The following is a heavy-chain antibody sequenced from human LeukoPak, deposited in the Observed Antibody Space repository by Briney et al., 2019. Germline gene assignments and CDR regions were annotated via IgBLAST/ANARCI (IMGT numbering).Heavy chain of an antibody. CDR2: IYYSGST. V-gene: IGHV4-59*01. Sequence: PSETLSLTCTVSGGSISSYHLNWIRQPPGEGLEWIGYIYYSGSTNYNPSLKSRVTISVDTSKNQFSLKLSSVTAADTAVYYCARGLEYYYYYYAMDVWGQGTTVTASS. J-gene: IGHJ6*02. CDR3: ARGLEYYYYYYAMDV. CDR1: GGSISSYH. D-gene: IGHD1-1*01.